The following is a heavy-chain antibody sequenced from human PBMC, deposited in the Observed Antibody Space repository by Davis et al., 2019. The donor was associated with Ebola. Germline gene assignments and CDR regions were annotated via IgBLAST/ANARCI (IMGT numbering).Heavy chain of an antibody. J-gene: IGHJ5*02. CDR3: ARVVPAAMEGNWFDP. D-gene: IGHD2-2*01. Sequence: MPSETLSLTCAVSGGSISSGGYSWSWIRQPPGKGLEWIGYIYHSGSTYYNPSLKSRVTISVDRSKNQFSLKLSSVTAADTAVYYCARVVPAAMEGNWFDPWGQGTLVTVSS. V-gene: IGHV4-30-2*01. CDR1: GGSISSGGYS. CDR2: IYHSGST.